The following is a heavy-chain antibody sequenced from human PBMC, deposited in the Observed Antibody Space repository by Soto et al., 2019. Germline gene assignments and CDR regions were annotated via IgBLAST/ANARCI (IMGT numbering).Heavy chain of an antibody. Sequence: QVQLEESGGGVVQPGRSLRLSCAASGFTFSSYGMHWVRQAPGKGLEWVAVIWYDGSNKYYADSVKGRFTISRDNSKNTLYLQMNSLRAEDTAVYYCARDWETTYYYDSSGYYAPGYWGQGTLVTVSS. D-gene: IGHD3-22*01. CDR1: GFTFSSYG. V-gene: IGHV3-33*01. CDR3: ARDWETTYYYDSSGYYAPGY. CDR2: IWYDGSNK. J-gene: IGHJ4*02.